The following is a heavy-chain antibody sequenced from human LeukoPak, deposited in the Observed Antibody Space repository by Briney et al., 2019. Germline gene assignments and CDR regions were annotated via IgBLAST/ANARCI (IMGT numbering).Heavy chain of an antibody. Sequence: GGSLRLSCAASGFTFSDYNMRWIRQAPGKGLEWVSSISRSGSTKYYADSVKGRFTISRDNAKNSLYLQMDSLRAEDTAVYYCARAAAPYDFWSGYYPPDAFDIWGQGTMVTVSS. CDR2: ISRSGSTK. CDR1: GFTFSDYN. J-gene: IGHJ3*02. D-gene: IGHD3-3*01. CDR3: ARAAAPYDFWSGYYPPDAFDI. V-gene: IGHV3-11*04.